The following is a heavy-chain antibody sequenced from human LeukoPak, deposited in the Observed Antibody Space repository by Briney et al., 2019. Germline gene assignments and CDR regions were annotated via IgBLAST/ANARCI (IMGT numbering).Heavy chain of an antibody. CDR2: IYYSGNT. J-gene: IGHJ5*01. CDR3: ARRSSPHAGSSSWYDF. D-gene: IGHD2-15*01. V-gene: IGHV4-39*01. CDR1: GGSISSSTYH. Sequence: SETLSLTCTVSGGSISSSTYHWGWIRQPPGKGLEWIGSIYYSGNTHYNPSLKSRVTISVDTSKNQFSVKLSSVTAADTAVYYCARRSSPHAGSSSWYDFWGQGTLVTVSS.